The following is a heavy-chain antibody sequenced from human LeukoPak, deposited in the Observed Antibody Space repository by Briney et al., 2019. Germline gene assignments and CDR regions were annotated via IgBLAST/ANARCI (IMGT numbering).Heavy chain of an antibody. V-gene: IGHV4-39*01. CDR3: ARHRRARYNWNSYNYFDY. CDR2: IYYSGST. Sequence: SETLSLTCTVSGGSISSSSYYWGWIRQPPGKGLEWIGSIYYSGSTNYNPSLKSRVTISVDTSKNQFSLKLSSVTAADTAVYYCARHRRARYNWNSYNYFDYWGQGTLVTVSS. J-gene: IGHJ4*02. D-gene: IGHD1-7*01. CDR1: GGSISSSSYY.